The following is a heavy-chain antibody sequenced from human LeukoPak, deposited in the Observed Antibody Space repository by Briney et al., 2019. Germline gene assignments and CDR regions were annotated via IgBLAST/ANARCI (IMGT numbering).Heavy chain of an antibody. CDR3: ARSYSYYYYYYYMDV. D-gene: IGHD4-11*01. CDR1: GGSISSYY. Sequence: SETLSLTCTVSGGSISSYYWSWIRQPPGKGLEWIGYIYYSGSTNYNPSLKSRVTISVDTSKNQFSLKLSSVTAADTAVYYCARSYSYYYYYYYMDVWGKGTTVTVSS. J-gene: IGHJ6*03. CDR2: IYYSGST. V-gene: IGHV4-59*01.